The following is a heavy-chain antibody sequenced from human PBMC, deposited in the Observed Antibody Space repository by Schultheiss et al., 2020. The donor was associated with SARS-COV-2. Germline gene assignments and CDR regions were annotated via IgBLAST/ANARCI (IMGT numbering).Heavy chain of an antibody. CDR1: GGSVSSGSYY. Sequence: SETLSLTCTVSGGSVSSGSYYWSWIRQPPGKGLEWIGYIYYSGSTNYNPSLKSRVTISVDTSKNQFSLKLSSVTAADTAVYYCARALGYSYVDYGMDVWGQGTTVTVSS. J-gene: IGHJ6*02. CDR3: ARALGYSYVDYGMDV. V-gene: IGHV4-61*01. D-gene: IGHD5-18*01. CDR2: IYYSGST.